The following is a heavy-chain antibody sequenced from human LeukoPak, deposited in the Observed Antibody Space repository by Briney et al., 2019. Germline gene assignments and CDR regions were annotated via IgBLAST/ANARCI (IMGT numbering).Heavy chain of an antibody. CDR1: GDSVCNNRAS. D-gene: IGHD1-26*01. CDR2: TYYRSQLFC. V-gene: IGHV6-1*01. Sequence: SLTXAXXGDSVCNNRASWGWVRQSRTRGLEWLGRTYYRSQLFCDYRPSVRSRITITPDTSKNQFSLQMDSVTPEDTAVYYCVRIRGLGLFDYWGQGTLVTVSS. CDR3: VRIRGLGLFDY. J-gene: IGHJ4*02.